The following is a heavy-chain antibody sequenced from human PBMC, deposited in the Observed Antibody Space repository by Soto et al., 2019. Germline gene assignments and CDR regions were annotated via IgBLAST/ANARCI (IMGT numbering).Heavy chain of an antibody. CDR1: GYTFTSYD. V-gene: IGHV1-8*01. Sequence: QVHLVQSGAEVKKPGASVKVSCKASGYTFTSYDINWVRQAPGQGLEWLGWMDPNSGVTGYAQKFQGRVSMTRNISINTAHMELSSLRSEDTAVYYCARERKCDFWRKGLDVWGQGTTVAVSS. CDR3: ARERKCDFWRKGLDV. CDR2: MDPNSGVT. J-gene: IGHJ6*02. D-gene: IGHD3-3*01.